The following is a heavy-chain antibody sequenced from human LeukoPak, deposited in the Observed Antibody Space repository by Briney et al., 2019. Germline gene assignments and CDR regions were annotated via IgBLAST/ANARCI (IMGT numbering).Heavy chain of an antibody. CDR1: GYTFTSYG. CDR2: ISAYNGNT. J-gene: IGHJ4*02. CDR3: AKARAVWSGYSAFDY. D-gene: IGHD3-3*01. Sequence: ASVKVSCKASGYTFTSYGISWVRQAPGQGLEWMGWISAYNGNTNYAQKLQGRVTMTTDTSTSTAYMELRSLRSDDTAVYYCAKARAVWSGYSAFDYWGQGTLVTVSS. V-gene: IGHV1-18*01.